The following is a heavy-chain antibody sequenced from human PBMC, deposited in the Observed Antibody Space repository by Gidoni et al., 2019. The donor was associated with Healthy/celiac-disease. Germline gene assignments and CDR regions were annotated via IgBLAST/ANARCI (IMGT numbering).Heavy chain of an antibody. J-gene: IGHJ5*02. CDR2: INPSGGST. V-gene: IGHV1-46*01. Sequence: QVQLVQSGAEVTKPGASVKVSCKASGYTFTSYYMHWVRQAPGQGLEWMGIINPSGGSTSYAQKFQGRVTMTRDTSTSTVYMELSSLRSEDTAVYYCARAGRITIFGVVIIRSNWFDPWGQGTLVTVSS. D-gene: IGHD3-3*01. CDR1: GYTFTSYY. CDR3: ARAGRITIFGVVIIRSNWFDP.